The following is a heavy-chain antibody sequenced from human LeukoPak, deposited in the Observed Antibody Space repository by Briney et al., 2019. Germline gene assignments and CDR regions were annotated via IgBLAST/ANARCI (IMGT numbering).Heavy chain of an antibody. V-gene: IGHV4-30-2*01. J-gene: IGHJ5*02. CDR2: IYHSGST. D-gene: IGHD2-2*01. CDR3: ARTLGYCSSTSCYGRWFDP. CDR1: GGSISSGGYS. Sequence: SETLSLTCAVSGGSISSGGYSWSWIRQLPGKGLEWIGYIYHSGSTYYNPSLKSRVTISVDRSKNQFSLKLSSVTAADTAVYYCARTLGYCSSTSCYGRWFDPWGQGTLVTVSS.